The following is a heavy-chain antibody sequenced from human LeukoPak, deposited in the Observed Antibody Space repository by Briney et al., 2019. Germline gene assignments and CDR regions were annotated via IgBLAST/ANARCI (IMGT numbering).Heavy chain of an antibody. V-gene: IGHV5-51*01. CDR1: GYTFSSYW. CDR2: IYPGDSDT. J-gene: IGHJ3*02. Sequence: GESLKISCKGSGYTFSSYWIGWVRQMPGKGLEWMGIIYPGDSDTRYSPSFQGQVTISADKSISTAYLQWSSLKASDTAMYYCASTVVPAANDAFDIWGQGTMVTVSS. CDR3: ASTVVPAANDAFDI. D-gene: IGHD2-2*01.